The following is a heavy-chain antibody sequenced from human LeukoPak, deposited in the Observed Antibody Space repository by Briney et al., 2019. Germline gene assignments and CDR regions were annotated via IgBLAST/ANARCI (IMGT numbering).Heavy chain of an antibody. D-gene: IGHD5-24*01. CDR1: GYTFTGYY. CDR2: TNPNSGGT. Sequence: ASVKVSCKASGYTFTGYYMHWVRQAPAQGLEWMGWTNPNSGGTNYAQKFQGRVTMTRDTSISTAYMELSRLRSDDTAVYYCARVVEGRPLYYFDYWGQGTLVTVSS. V-gene: IGHV1-2*02. J-gene: IGHJ4*02. CDR3: ARVVEGRPLYYFDY.